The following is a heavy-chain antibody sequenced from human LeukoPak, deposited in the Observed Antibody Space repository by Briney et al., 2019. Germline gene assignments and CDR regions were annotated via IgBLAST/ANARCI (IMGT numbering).Heavy chain of an antibody. D-gene: IGHD3-22*01. V-gene: IGHV3-23*01. J-gene: IGHJ4*02. CDR2: ISGSGGST. CDR3: AKRGVVIRVILVGFHKEAYYFDS. CDR1: GITLSNYG. Sequence: GGSLRLSCAVSGITLSNYGMSWVRQAPGKGLEWVAGISGSGGSTNYADSVKGRFTISRDDPKNTLYLQMNSLRAEDTAVYFCAKRGVVIRVILVGFHKEAYYFDSWGQGALVTVSS.